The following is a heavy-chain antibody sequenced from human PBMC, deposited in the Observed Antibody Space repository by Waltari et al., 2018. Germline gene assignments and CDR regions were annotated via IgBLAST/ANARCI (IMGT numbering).Heavy chain of an antibody. V-gene: IGHV3-53*01. CDR3: ARGNTKYGMDV. J-gene: IGHJ6*02. CDR2: LYHAGNT. Sequence: EVQLVESGGHLIQPGGSLRLSCAASSFNVSSYYMNWVRQAPGKGLDWVSILYHAGNTYYAASVKGRFTFSRDNTKNTLYLQMNSLRAEDTAVYYCARGNTKYGMDVWGQGTTVTVSS. D-gene: IGHD3-10*01. CDR1: SFNVSSYY.